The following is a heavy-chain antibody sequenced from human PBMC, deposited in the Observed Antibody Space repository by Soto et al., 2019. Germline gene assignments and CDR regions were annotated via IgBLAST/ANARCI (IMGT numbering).Heavy chain of an antibody. CDR3: AREQPTMGGRFDP. V-gene: IGHV3-53*04. CDR1: GFTVSSNY. CDR2: IYSGGST. D-gene: IGHD5-12*01. J-gene: IGHJ5*02. Sequence: EVQLVESGGGLVQPGGSLRLSCAASGFTVSSNYMSWVRQAPGKGLEWVSVIYSGGSTYYADSVKGRFTISRHNSKNTLYLQMNSLRAEETAVYYCAREQPTMGGRFDPWGQGTLVTVSS.